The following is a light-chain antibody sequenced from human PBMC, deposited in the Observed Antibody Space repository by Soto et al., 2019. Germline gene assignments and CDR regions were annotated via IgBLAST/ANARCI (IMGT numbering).Light chain of an antibody. CDR2: EVS. CDR1: SSDVGGYNY. CDR3: SSYTSSSGV. Sequence: QSVLTQPASVSGSPGQSITISCTGTSSDVGGYNYVSWYQQHPGKAPKLMIYEVSNRPSGVSNRFSGSKSGNTASLTISGLRAEDEADYYCSSYTSSSGVFGGGTKLTVL. V-gene: IGLV2-14*01. J-gene: IGLJ3*02.